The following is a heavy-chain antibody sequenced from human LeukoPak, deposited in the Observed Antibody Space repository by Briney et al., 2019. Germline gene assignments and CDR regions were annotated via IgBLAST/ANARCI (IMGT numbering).Heavy chain of an antibody. CDR2: ISVLSDSI. D-gene: IGHD5-12*01. Sequence: PGGSLTLSCAASGFTFSSYSMNWVRQAPGKGLEWLSYISVLSDSIYYADSVKGRFTVSRDNATNSLYLQINSLRDEDTAVYYCASGGYDWGLGYWGQGTLVTVSS. CDR3: ASGGYDWGLGY. CDR1: GFTFSSYS. V-gene: IGHV3-48*02. J-gene: IGHJ4*02.